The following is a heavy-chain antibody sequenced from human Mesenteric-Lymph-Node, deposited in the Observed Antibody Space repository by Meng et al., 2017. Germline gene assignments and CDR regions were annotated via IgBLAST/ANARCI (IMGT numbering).Heavy chain of an antibody. J-gene: IGHJ4*02. Sequence: GESLKISCAASAFAFDRYYMKWVRQAPGKGLEWVASIKEDGTDTDYVDSVKGRFTISRDNAKNSLYLQMNSLRAEDTAVYYCTRPSGYYQPVDFDYWGQGTLVTVSS. CDR1: AFAFDRYY. CDR3: TRPSGYYQPVDFDY. D-gene: IGHD3-22*01. V-gene: IGHV3-7*01. CDR2: IKEDGTDT.